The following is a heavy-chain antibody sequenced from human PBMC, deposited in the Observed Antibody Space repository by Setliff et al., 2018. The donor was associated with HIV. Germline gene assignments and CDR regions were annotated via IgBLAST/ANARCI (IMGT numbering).Heavy chain of an antibody. CDR2: INHSGST. CDR1: GGSFSGYY. D-gene: IGHD2-21*01. V-gene: IGHV4-34*01. J-gene: IGHJ6*03. Sequence: SETLSLTCAVYGGSFSGYYWSWIRQPPGKGLEWIGEINHSGSTNYNASLKRQVTISVDTSKTQYALKLSSVTAADTAVYYCSRAGAIPSWAVSWLCYYYYMDVWGKGTTVTVSS. CDR3: SRAGAIPSWAVSWLCYYYYMDV.